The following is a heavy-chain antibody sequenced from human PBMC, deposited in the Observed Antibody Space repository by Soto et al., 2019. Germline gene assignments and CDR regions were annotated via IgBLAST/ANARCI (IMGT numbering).Heavy chain of an antibody. Sequence: QVQLVQSGAEVKKPGASVKVSCKASGYTFINYAVHWVRQAPGQRLEWMGWIKAGKGDIKFSQKFQGRVTFIRDASANTVYMGLSSLRSEDTAVYYCARGAIEVDYWGQGTPVTVSS. J-gene: IGHJ4*02. CDR2: IKAGKGDI. D-gene: IGHD2-21*01. V-gene: IGHV1-3*01. CDR1: GYTFINYA. CDR3: ARGAIEVDY.